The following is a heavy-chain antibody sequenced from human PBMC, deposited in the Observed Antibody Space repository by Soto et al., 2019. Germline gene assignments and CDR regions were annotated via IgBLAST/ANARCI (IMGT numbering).Heavy chain of an antibody. CDR2: IYYSGRT. CDR1: GGSISSDDYF. Sequence: QVQLQESGPGLVKPSPTLSLTCTVSGGSISSDDYFWSWIRQPPGRGLEWIGCIYYSGRTYYTPSLESRVSISVDTSKNQFSLRLTSVTAADTAVYYCARDRPSYGDYVRSFYSFGVDVWGQGTTVTVSS. D-gene: IGHD4-17*01. V-gene: IGHV4-30-4*01. CDR3: ARDRPSYGDYVRSFYSFGVDV. J-gene: IGHJ6*02.